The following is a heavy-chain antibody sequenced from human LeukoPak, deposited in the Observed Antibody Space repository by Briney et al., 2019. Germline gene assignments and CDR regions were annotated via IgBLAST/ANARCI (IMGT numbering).Heavy chain of an antibody. D-gene: IGHD1-1*01. J-gene: IGHJ4*02. CDR2: INHSGST. CDR1: GGSFSGYY. CDR3: ARGPAGYN. V-gene: IGHV4-34*01. Sequence: SETLSLTCAVYGGSFSGYYWSWIRQPPGKGLEWIGEINHSGSTNYNPSLKSRVTISVDTSKNQFSLKLSSVTAADTAVYYCARGPAGYNWGQGTLVTVSS.